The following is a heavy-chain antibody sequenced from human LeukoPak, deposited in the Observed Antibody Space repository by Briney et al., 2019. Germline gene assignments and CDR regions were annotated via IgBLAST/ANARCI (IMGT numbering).Heavy chain of an antibody. V-gene: IGHV1-69*04. CDR3: ARDLLVRGVIYDY. Sequence: ASVKVSCKASGGTFSSYAISWVRQAPGQGLERMGRIIPILGIANYALKFQGRVTITADKSTSTAYMELSSLISEDTAVYYCARDLLVRGVIYDYWGQGTLVTVSS. CDR1: GGTFSSYA. D-gene: IGHD3-10*01. CDR2: IIPILGIA. J-gene: IGHJ4*02.